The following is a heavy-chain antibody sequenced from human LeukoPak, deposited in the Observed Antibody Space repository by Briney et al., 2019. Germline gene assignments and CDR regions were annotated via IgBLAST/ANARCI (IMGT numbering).Heavy chain of an antibody. V-gene: IGHV3-33*01. J-gene: IGHJ4*02. CDR3: ARDEGCFGVRLGELSPYFDY. CDR2: IWHDGSNK. Sequence: GRSLRLSCAASGFTYSSYGMHWVRQAPGKGLEWVAVIWHDGSNKYYADSVKGRFTISRDNSKNTLYLQMNSLRAEDTAVYYCARDEGCFGVRLGELSPYFDYWGQGTLVTVSS. CDR1: GFTYSSYG. D-gene: IGHD3-16*02.